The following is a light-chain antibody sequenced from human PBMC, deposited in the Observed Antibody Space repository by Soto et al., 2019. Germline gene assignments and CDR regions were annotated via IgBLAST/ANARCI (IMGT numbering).Light chain of an antibody. J-gene: IGKJ1*01. Sequence: AIQMSQSPSSLSASVGDRVTITCRASQGIRNDLGWYQQKPGKAPKLLIYAASSLQSGVPSRFSGSGSGTDFTLTISSLQPVDFATYYCLQDYNYPWTFGQGTKVEIK. V-gene: IGKV1-6*01. CDR2: AAS. CDR3: LQDYNYPWT. CDR1: QGIRND.